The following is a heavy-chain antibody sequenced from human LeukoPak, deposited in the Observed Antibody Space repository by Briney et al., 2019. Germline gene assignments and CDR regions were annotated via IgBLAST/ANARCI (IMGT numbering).Heavy chain of an antibody. J-gene: IGHJ5*02. D-gene: IGHD1-26*01. V-gene: IGHV4-34*01. CDR1: GGSFSGYY. CDR3: ARAGSAVGMYNWFDP. CDR2: INHSGST. Sequence: SETLSLTCAVYGGSFSGYYWSWIRQPPGKGLEWIGEINHSGSTNYNPSLKSRVTISVDTSKNQFSLKLSSVTAADTAVYYCARAGSAVGMYNWFDPWGQGTLVTVSS.